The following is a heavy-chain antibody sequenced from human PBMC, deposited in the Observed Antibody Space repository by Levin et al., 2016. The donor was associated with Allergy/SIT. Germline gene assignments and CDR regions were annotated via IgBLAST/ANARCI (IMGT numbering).Heavy chain of an antibody. V-gene: IGHV4-59*08. CDR2: IYYSGST. Sequence: SETLSLTCTVSGGSISSYYWSWIRQPPGKGLEWIGYIYYSGSTNYNPSLKNRVTISVDTSKNQFSLKLSSVTAADTAVYYCASLQTKGSMGYFDYWGQGTLVTVSS. CDR1: GGSISSYY. J-gene: IGHJ4*02. D-gene: IGHD1/OR15-1a*01. CDR3: ASLQTKGSMGYFDY.